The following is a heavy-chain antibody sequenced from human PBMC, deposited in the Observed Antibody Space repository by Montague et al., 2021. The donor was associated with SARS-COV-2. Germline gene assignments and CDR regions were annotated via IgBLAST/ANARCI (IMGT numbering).Heavy chain of an antibody. J-gene: IGHJ3*02. CDR3: ARRITIYAFDI. CDR1: GFSLSTSGVG. D-gene: IGHD3-3*01. V-gene: IGHV2-5*02. Sequence: PALVKPTQTLTLTCTFSGFSLSTSGVGVGWIRQPPGKALEWLALIYWDDDKRYSPSLKSRLTVTKDTSKNQVVLTMTNMDPVDTATYYCARRITIYAFDIWGQGTLVTVS. CDR2: IYWDDDK.